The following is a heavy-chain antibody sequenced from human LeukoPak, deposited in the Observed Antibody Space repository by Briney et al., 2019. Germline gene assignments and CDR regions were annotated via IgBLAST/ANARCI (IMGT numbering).Heavy chain of an antibody. V-gene: IGHV4-59*08. CDR2: IYSSGSA. J-gene: IGHJ4*01. CDR3: ARHRDYYDS. D-gene: IGHD3-22*01. Sequence: SETLSLTCTVSGASINNNFWNWIRQPPGKGLEWIGYIYSSGSANYNPSLKSRVIISGDTSKNQISLNLTSVTAADTALYFCARHRDYYDSWGHGTLVTVSS. CDR1: GASINNNF.